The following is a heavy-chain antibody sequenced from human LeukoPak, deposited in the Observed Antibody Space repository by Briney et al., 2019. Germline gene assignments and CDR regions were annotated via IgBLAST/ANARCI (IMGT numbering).Heavy chain of an antibody. CDR3: ARGSSWYGVDY. D-gene: IGHD6-13*01. CDR2: IYSGGST. J-gene: IGHJ4*02. Sequence: PGGSLRLSCAASGFTVSSNYTSWVRQAPGKGLEWVSVIYSGGSTYYADSVKGRFTISRDNSKNTLYLQMNSLRAEDTAVYYCARGSSWYGVDYWGQGTLVTVSS. CDR1: GFTVSSNY. V-gene: IGHV3-53*01.